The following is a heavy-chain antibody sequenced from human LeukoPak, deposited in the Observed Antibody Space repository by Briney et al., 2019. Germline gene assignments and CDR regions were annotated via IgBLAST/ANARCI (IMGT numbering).Heavy chain of an antibody. Sequence: ASVKVSCKASGYTFTGYYMHWVRQAPGQGLEWMGWISGYNGNTNYAQKPQGRVTMTSDTSTTTAYMELRSLRSDDTAVYYCARDPNSYEASFDYWGQGTLVTVSS. CDR1: GYTFTGYY. CDR2: ISGYNGNT. V-gene: IGHV1-18*04. J-gene: IGHJ4*02. CDR3: ARDPNSYEASFDY. D-gene: IGHD3-22*01.